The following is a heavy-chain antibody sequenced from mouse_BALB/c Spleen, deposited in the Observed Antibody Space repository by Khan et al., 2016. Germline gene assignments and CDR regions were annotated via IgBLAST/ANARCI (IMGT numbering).Heavy chain of an antibody. CDR1: GYSITSDYA. V-gene: IGHV3-2*02. J-gene: IGHJ1*01. CDR3: ARVPTATRYFDV. D-gene: IGHD1-2*01. CDR2: IKYSGST. Sequence: EVQLQESGPGLVKPSQSLSLTCTVTGYSITSDYAWSWIRQFPGNKLEWMAYIKYSGSTTYNPSLQSRISITRDTSKNQFFLQLKSVTTEYTATYYCARVPTATRYFDVWGAGTTVTVSS.